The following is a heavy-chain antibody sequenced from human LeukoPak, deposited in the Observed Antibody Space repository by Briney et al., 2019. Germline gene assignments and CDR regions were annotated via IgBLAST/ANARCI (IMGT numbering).Heavy chain of an antibody. CDR2: INPESGGT. CDR3: ARSSGSDWDYYFDY. J-gene: IGHJ4*02. Sequence: ASVKVSCKASGYTFTDYYIHWVRQAPGQGLEWMGWINPESGGTNYAQIFQGRVTMTRDTSISTAYMELSRLRSDDTAVYHCARSSGSDWDYYFDYWGQGTLVTVSS. V-gene: IGHV1-2*02. CDR1: GYTFTDYY. D-gene: IGHD1-26*01.